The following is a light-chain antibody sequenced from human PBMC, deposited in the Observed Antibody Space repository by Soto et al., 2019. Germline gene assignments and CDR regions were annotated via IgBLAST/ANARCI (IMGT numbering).Light chain of an antibody. Sequence: QSVLTQPPSVSDAPRQRVTISCSGSSSNIGNNAVNWYQQLPGKAPKLVIYYDDLLPSGVSDRFSGSKSGTSASLAISGLQSEDEANYYCAAWDDSLGGVVFGGGTKLTVL. CDR3: AAWDDSLGGVV. CDR2: YDD. CDR1: SSNIGNNA. J-gene: IGLJ2*01. V-gene: IGLV1-36*01.